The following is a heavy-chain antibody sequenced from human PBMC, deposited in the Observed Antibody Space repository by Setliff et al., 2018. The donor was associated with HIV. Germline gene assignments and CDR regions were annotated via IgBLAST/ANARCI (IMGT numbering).Heavy chain of an antibody. J-gene: IGHJ4*02. D-gene: IGHD5-12*01. Sequence: SETLSLTCSVSGASISSYYWSWIRQPPGKGLEWIGYISPTGNTNYSPSLKSRVTISTDTSKNQFSLNVRSVTAADTAVYFCAKSSPSIGYISDHWGQGTLVTVSS. CDR1: GASISSYY. CDR2: ISPTGNT. CDR3: AKSSPSIGYISDH. V-gene: IGHV4-59*03.